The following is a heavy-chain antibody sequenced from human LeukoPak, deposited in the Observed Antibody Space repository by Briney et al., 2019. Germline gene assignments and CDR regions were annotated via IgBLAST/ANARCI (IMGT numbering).Heavy chain of an antibody. CDR1: GGSISSYY. J-gene: IGHJ6*02. CDR2: IYYSGST. V-gene: IGHV4-59*12. D-gene: IGHD3-10*01. CDR3: ARNPSSSAPSWFGAYYYGMDV. Sequence: ETLCLTCTVSGGSISSYYWSWIRQPPGKGLEWIGYIYYSGSTNYNPSLKGRVTISVDTSKNQFSLKLSSVAAADTAVYYCARNPSSSAPSWFGAYYYGMDVWGQGTTVTVSS.